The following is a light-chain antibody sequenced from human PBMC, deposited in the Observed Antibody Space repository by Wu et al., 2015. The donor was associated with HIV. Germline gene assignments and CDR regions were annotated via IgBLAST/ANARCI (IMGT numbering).Light chain of an antibody. V-gene: IGKV3-11*01. CDR1: RSISGT. CDR3: QHRSNWPT. J-gene: IGKJ1*01. Sequence: EIVLTQSPATLSLSSRETATLSCRASRSISGTLAWYQQKPGQALRLLIYDASNRATGVPARFSGSGSFTDFTLTISSLEPEDSAVYYCQHRSNWPTFGQGTKVEIQ. CDR2: DAS.